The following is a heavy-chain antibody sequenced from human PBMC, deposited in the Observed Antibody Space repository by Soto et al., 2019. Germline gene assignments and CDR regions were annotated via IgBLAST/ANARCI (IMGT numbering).Heavy chain of an antibody. CDR1: GFIFSDHD. CDR3: ARRFCRIGGCRGIGFDY. CDR2: IGSDGGT. J-gene: IGHJ4*02. V-gene: IGHV3-13*01. Sequence: LRLSCAASGFIFSDHDMHWVRQATGEGLEWVSAIGSDGGTYYSGSVKGRFTISRDNGQNSVYLQMNNLRLGDTAVYYCARRFCRIGGCRGIGFDYWGQGTLVTVSS. D-gene: IGHD3-16*01.